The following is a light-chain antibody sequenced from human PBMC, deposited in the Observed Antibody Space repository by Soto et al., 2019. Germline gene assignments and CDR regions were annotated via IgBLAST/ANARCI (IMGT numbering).Light chain of an antibody. CDR3: QQSYSTPPT. J-gene: IGKJ1*01. CDR2: AAS. V-gene: IGKV1-12*01. Sequence: DIQITQSPSSVSASVGDRVTITCRASQGISSWLAWYQQKPGKAPKLLIYAASSLQSEVPSRFSGSGSGTDFTLTISSLQPEDFATYDGQQSYSTPPTVGQGTKVDIK. CDR1: QGISSW.